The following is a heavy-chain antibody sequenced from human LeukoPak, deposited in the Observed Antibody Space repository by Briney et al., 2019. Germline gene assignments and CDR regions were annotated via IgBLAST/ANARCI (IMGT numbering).Heavy chain of an antibody. J-gene: IGHJ4*02. CDR1: GGSIGAYD. CDR3: TSGPWELDY. CDR2: IDKTGSI. V-gene: IGHV4-59*08. Sequence: SETLSLTCTVSGGSIGAYDWGWIRQSPGKGLEWIGYIDKTGSIYYNPSLYSGVTMSEDTSRKHFSLKLDSVTAADTAIYYCTSGPWELDYWGQGTLVTVSS. D-gene: IGHD1-26*01.